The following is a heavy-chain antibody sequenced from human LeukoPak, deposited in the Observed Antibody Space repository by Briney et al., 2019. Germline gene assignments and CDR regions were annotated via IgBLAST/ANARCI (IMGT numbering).Heavy chain of an antibody. CDR1: GGSISSYY. Sequence: SETLSLTCTVSGGSISSYYWSWIRQFPGKGLEWIGYIYYSGSTNYNPSLKSRVTISVDTSKNQFSLKLSSVTAADTAVYYCARPYSSGYRGAFDIWGQGTVVTVSS. CDR2: IYYSGST. D-gene: IGHD6-19*01. V-gene: IGHV4-59*01. J-gene: IGHJ3*02. CDR3: ARPYSSGYRGAFDI.